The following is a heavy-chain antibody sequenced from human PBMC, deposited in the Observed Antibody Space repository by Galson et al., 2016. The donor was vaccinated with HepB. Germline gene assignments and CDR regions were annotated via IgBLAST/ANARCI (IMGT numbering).Heavy chain of an antibody. Sequence: SLRLSCAASGFTFSTYAMSWVRQAPGKGLEWVSAISNSGSTTYYADSVKGRFTISRDNSKNTLYLQMNSLRGEDTALYSCAKEFVATGGVVGDYWGQGTLVTVSS. D-gene: IGHD2-8*02. J-gene: IGHJ4*02. CDR2: ISNSGSTT. CDR1: GFTFSTYA. CDR3: AKEFVATGGVVGDY. V-gene: IGHV3-23*01.